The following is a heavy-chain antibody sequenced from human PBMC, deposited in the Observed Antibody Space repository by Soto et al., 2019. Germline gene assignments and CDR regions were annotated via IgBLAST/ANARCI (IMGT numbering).Heavy chain of an antibody. CDR3: ARDDCRSTSCYAGAGNWFDP. CDR2: ISAYNGNT. CDR1: GYTFTSYG. V-gene: IGHV1-18*01. Sequence: ASVKVSCKASGYTFTSYGISWVRQAPGQGLEWMGWISAYNGNTNYAQKLQGRVTMTTDTSTSTAYMELRSLRSDDTAVYYCARDDCRSTSCYAGAGNWFDPWGQGTLVTVSS. D-gene: IGHD2-2*01. J-gene: IGHJ5*02.